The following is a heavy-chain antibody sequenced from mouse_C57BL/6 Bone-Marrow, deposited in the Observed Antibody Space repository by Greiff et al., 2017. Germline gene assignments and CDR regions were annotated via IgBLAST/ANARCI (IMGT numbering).Heavy chain of an antibody. J-gene: IGHJ4*01. CDR3: ARHRYYGSSYGDAMDY. CDR1: GFSLTSYG. D-gene: IGHD1-1*01. CDR2: IWSDGST. Sequence: VQVVESGPGLVAPSQSLSITCTVSGFSLTSYGVHWVRQPPGKGLEWLVVIWSDGSTTYNSALKSRLSISKDNSKSQVFLKMNSLQTDDTAMYYCARHRYYGSSYGDAMDYWGQGTSVTVSS. V-gene: IGHV2-6-1*01.